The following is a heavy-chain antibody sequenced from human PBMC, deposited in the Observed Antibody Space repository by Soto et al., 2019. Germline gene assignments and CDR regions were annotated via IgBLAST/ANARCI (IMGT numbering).Heavy chain of an antibody. D-gene: IGHD1-26*01. Sequence: GGSLRLSCAASGFTFSSYGMHWVRQAPGKGLEWVAVIWYDGSNKYYADSVKGRFTISRDNSKNTLYLQMNSLRAEDTAVYYCARALELHYYYYYMDVWGKGTTVTVSS. CDR2: IWYDGSNK. V-gene: IGHV3-33*01. CDR3: ARALELHYYYYYMDV. CDR1: GFTFSSYG. J-gene: IGHJ6*03.